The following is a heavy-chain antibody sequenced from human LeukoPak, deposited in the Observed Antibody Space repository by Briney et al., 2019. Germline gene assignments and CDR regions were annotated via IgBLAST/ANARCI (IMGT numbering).Heavy chain of an antibody. V-gene: IGHV4-38-2*02. Sequence: PSETLSLTCNVSGDSISSGYCWGWIRQPPGKGLEWMGSLYYSGSTYYDPSLKSRDTISVDTSRNQSSLKMNSVTAEDTAVYYCARVQNGYNQRYYYYYMDVWGKGTTVTVSS. J-gene: IGHJ6*03. CDR3: ARVQNGYNQRYYYYYMDV. CDR1: GDSISSGYC. D-gene: IGHD5-24*01. CDR2: LYYSGST.